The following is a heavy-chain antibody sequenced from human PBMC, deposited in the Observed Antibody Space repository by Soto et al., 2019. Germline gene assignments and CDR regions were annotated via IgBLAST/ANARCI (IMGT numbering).Heavy chain of an antibody. CDR3: ARGRFRYDSSGYYGDFQH. Sequence: SETLSLTCAVYGGSFSGYYWSWIRQSPGKGLEWIGEINHSGSTNYNPSLKSRVTISGDTSKNQFSLKLSSVTAADTAVYFCARGRFRYDSSGYYGDFQHWGQGTLVTVSS. D-gene: IGHD3-22*01. CDR1: GGSFSGYY. J-gene: IGHJ1*01. V-gene: IGHV4-34*01. CDR2: INHSGST.